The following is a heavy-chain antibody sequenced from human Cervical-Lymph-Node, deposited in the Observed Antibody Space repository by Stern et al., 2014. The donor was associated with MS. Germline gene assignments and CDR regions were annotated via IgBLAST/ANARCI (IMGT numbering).Heavy chain of an antibody. D-gene: IGHD1-7*01. CDR2: MILDSGDT. Sequence: MQLVEYGAEVKKPGASVKVSCKASGYTFTRYDIHWVRRAAGQGLEWMGWMILDSGDTGFAQKFQGRVTMTRDTSISTAYLELHSLKSADTAVYYCTRGPRTWGRGTLVTVSS. V-gene: IGHV1-8*01. CDR3: TRGPRT. CDR1: GYTFTRYD. J-gene: IGHJ4*02.